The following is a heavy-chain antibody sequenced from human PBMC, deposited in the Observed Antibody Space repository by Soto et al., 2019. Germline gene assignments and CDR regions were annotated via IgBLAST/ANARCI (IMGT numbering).Heavy chain of an antibody. CDR2: ISAYNGNT. J-gene: IGHJ5*02. Sequence: ASVKVSCKASGYTFTSYGISWVRQAPGQGLEWMGWISAYNGNTSYAQKLQGRVTMTTDTSTSTAYMELRSLRSDDTAVYYCAREVESGTTWRGWFDPWGQGTLVTVSS. V-gene: IGHV1-18*01. CDR1: GYTFTSYG. D-gene: IGHD1-7*01. CDR3: AREVESGTTWRGWFDP.